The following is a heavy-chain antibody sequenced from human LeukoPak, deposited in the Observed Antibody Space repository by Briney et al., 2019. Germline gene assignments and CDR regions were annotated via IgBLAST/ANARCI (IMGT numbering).Heavy chain of an antibody. D-gene: IGHD5-12*01. CDR3: AKCGNSGCHLIDY. V-gene: IGHV3-23*01. J-gene: IGHJ4*02. CDR1: GFTFNTNA. Sequence: GGSLRLSCAASGFTFNTNAMSWVRQAPGQGLEWVSAISGRTGGTYYAGSVKGRFTISRDNSKSTLYLQMDSLRAEDTAVYYCAKCGNSGCHLIDYWGQGTLVTVSS. CDR2: ISGRTGGT.